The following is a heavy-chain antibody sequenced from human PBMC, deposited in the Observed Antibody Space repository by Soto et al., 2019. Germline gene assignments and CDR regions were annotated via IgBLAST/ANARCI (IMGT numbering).Heavy chain of an antibody. V-gene: IGHV1-69*01. CDR3: ARSPARPYYYDSSGYYH. D-gene: IGHD3-22*01. CDR2: IIPIFGTA. Sequence: QVQLVQSGAEVKKPGSSVKVSCKASGGTFSSYAISWVRQAPGQGLEWMGGIIPIFGTANYAQKFQGRVTITADESTSTAYMELSSLSSEDTAVYYCARSPARPYYYDSSGYYHWGQGTLVTVSS. J-gene: IGHJ5*02. CDR1: GGTFSSYA.